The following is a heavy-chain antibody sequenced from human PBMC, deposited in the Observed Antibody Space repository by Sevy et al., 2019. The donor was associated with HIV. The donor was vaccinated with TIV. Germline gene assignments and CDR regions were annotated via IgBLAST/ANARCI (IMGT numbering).Heavy chain of an antibody. Sequence: GGSLRLSCEASGYTFKSYSLNWVRQAPGKGLEWLSFITSSSTTIYYADSVKGRFTVSRDDAKNSQHLQMDSLREEDTAVYYCARVIGSGFSYGVYYYYGMDVSGRGTTVTVSS. CDR2: ITSSSTTI. D-gene: IGHD5-18*01. CDR1: GYTFKSYS. V-gene: IGHV3-48*02. CDR3: ARVIGSGFSYGVYYYYGMDV. J-gene: IGHJ6*02.